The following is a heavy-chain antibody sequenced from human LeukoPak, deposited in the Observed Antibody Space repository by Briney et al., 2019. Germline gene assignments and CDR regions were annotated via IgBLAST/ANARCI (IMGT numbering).Heavy chain of an antibody. CDR2: IWFDGRQT. V-gene: IGHV3-33*06. CDR3: VKDQTVAGPDARYYFDY. J-gene: IGHJ4*02. CDR1: GFSFSKFT. Sequence: GGSLRLSCAASGFSFSKFTMHWVRQAPGKGLEWVSVIWFDGRQTFYADSVKGRFTISRDNSKNTLYVQMNSLRVEDTGFYYCVKDQTVAGPDARYYFDYWGRGTLVTVSS. D-gene: IGHD6-19*01.